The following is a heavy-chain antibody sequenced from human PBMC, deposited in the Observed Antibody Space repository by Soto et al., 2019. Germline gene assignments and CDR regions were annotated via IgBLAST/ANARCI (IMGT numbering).Heavy chain of an antibody. V-gene: IGHV3-23*01. Sequence: EMQLLQSGGGLVQPGGSLRLSCAASGFTFSNYAMSWVRQAPGKGLEWVSAITGSGGSTFYADSVKGRFTISRDNSENTLLLQMNGLRVEDTAMYYCAKGWMATMTYSDYWGQGTLVTVSS. J-gene: IGHJ4*02. D-gene: IGHD5-12*01. CDR1: GFTFSNYA. CDR2: ITGSGGST. CDR3: AKGWMATMTYSDY.